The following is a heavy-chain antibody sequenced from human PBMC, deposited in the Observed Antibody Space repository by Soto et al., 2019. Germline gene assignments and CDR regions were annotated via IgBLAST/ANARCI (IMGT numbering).Heavy chain of an antibody. CDR3: AHRRDGYKTYNY. Sequence: QITLKESGPTLVKPTQTLTQTGTFSGFSLSTSGVGVGWIHQPPGKALEWLALIYWDDDKRYSPSLKSRLTITKDTSKNQVVLTLTNMDPVDTPTYYCAHRRDGYKTYNYWGQGTLVTVSS. V-gene: IGHV2-5*02. D-gene: IGHD2-21*01. J-gene: IGHJ4*02. CDR1: GFSLSTSGVG. CDR2: IYWDDDK.